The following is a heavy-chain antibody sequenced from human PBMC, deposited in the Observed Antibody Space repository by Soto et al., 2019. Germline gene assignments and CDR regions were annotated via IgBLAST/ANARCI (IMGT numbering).Heavy chain of an antibody. CDR1: GFTFSSYG. CDR2: ISYDGSNK. Sequence: QVQLVESGGGVVQPGRSLRLSCAASGFTFSSYGMHWVRQAPGKGLEWVAVISYDGSNKYYADSVKGRFTISRDNSKNTQYLQMNSLRAEDTAVYYCAKDRGYCSSTSCYSGFYYYYGMDVWGQGTTVTVSS. CDR3: AKDRGYCSSTSCYSGFYYYYGMDV. D-gene: IGHD2-2*01. J-gene: IGHJ6*02. V-gene: IGHV3-30*18.